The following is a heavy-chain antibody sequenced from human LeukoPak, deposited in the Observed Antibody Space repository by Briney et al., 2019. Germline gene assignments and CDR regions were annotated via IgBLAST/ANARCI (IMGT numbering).Heavy chain of an antibody. CDR1: GFTFSSYG. CDR3: ARDSLRYSSSWYQA. D-gene: IGHD6-13*01. Sequence: GGSLRLSCAASGFTFSSYGMHWVRQAPGKGLEWVAFIRYDGSNKYYADSVKGRFTISRDNSKNTLYLQMNSLRAEDTAVYYCARDSLRYSSSWYQAWGQGTLVTVSS. V-gene: IGHV3-30*02. J-gene: IGHJ5*02. CDR2: IRYDGSNK.